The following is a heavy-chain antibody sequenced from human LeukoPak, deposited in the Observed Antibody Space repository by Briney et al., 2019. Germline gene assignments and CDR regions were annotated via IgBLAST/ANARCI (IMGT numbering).Heavy chain of an antibody. CDR3: AGGTHIKKTGYSSSWYGRAFDY. V-gene: IGHV3-66*01. D-gene: IGHD6-13*01. CDR2: IYSGGST. CDR1: GFTFSSNY. J-gene: IGHJ4*02. Sequence: GGSLRLSCAASGFTFSSNYMSWVRQAPGKGLEWVSVIYSGGSTYYADSVKGRFTISRDNSKNTLYLQMNSLRAEDTAVYYCAGGTHIKKTGYSSSWYGRAFDYWGQGTLVTVSS.